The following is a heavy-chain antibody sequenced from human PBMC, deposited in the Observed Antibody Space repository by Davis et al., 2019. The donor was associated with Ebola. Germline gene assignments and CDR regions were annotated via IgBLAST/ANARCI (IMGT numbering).Heavy chain of an antibody. J-gene: IGHJ3*02. CDR2: IKPNDGRT. V-gene: IGHV1-46*03. CDR1: VYTFTNSY. CDR3: TTPGGQDSGYDVFDI. Sequence: ASVTVSCMASVYTFTNSYMHCVRQAPGQGIEWMGMIKPNDGRTIYAQKFQGRVTVTRDTSTTTVYMDLSSLRSEDTALYYCTTPGGQDSGYDVFDIWGQGTMVTVSS. D-gene: IGHD5-12*01.